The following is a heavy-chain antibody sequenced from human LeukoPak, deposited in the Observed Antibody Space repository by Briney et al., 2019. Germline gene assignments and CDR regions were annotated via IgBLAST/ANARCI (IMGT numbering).Heavy chain of an antibody. J-gene: IGHJ1*01. CDR2: INHSGST. CDR1: GGSFSGYY. V-gene: IGHV4-34*01. CDR3: ARGLKH. Sequence: SETLSLACAVYGGSFSGYYWSWIRQPPGKGLEWIGEINHSGSTNYNPSLKSRVTISVDTSKNQFSLKLSSVTAADTAVYYCARGLKHWGQGTLVTVSS.